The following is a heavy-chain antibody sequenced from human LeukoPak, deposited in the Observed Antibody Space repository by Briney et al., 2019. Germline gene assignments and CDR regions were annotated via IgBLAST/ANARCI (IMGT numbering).Heavy chain of an antibody. D-gene: IGHD6-13*01. CDR1: GYTFTSYY. CDR3: AREPSSIAAAGTAFDY. J-gene: IGHJ4*02. V-gene: IGHV1-46*03. Sequence: ASVKVSCKASGYTFTSYYMHWVRQAPGQGLEWMGIINPSGGSTSYAQKFQGRVTMTGDTSTSTVYMELSSLRSEDTAVYYCAREPSSIAAAGTAFDYWGQGTLVTVSS. CDR2: INPSGGST.